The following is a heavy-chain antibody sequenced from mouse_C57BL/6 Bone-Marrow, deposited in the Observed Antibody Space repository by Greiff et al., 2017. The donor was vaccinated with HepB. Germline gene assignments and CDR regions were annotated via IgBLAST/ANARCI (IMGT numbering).Heavy chain of an antibody. D-gene: IGHD1-1*01. CDR3: ARHDYGGYFDV. CDR1: GFTFSSYG. Sequence: EVKLVESGGDLVKPGGSLKLSCAASGFTFSSYGISWVRQTPDKRLEWVATISSGGSYTYYPDSVKGRFTISRDNAKNTLYLQMSSLKSEDTAMYYCARHDYGGYFDVWGTGTTVTVSS. J-gene: IGHJ1*03. CDR2: ISSGGSYT. V-gene: IGHV5-6*01.